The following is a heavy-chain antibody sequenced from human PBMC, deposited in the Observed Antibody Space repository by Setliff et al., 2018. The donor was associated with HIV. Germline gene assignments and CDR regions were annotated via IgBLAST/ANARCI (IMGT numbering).Heavy chain of an antibody. CDR1: GYTFTTYY. CDR3: ARDPLDGDGPFDY. Sequence: ASVKVSCKASGYTFTTYYMHWARQAPGQGLEWMAVINPSVGSTNFAQMFQGRVTMTRDTSTSTVYMELSSLRSEDTAVYYCARDPLDGDGPFDYWGQGTLVTVSS. CDR2: INPSVGST. V-gene: IGHV1-46*01. J-gene: IGHJ4*02. D-gene: IGHD7-27*01.